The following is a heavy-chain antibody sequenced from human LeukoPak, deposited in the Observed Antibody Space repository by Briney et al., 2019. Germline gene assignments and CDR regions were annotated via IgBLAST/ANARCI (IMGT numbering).Heavy chain of an antibody. D-gene: IGHD3-3*01. V-gene: IGHV4-4*02. CDR2: VHLDGRT. J-gene: IGHJ4*02. CDR3: AREGGFFRPLDY. Sequence: SGTLSLTCGVSGGSVTSTNWWTLVRQPPGMGLEWIGEVHLDGRTNYNPSLKSRLTISVDLSENHISLKLTSVTAAGTAVYYCAREGGFFRPLDYSGQGTLVTVSS. CDR1: GGSVTSTNW.